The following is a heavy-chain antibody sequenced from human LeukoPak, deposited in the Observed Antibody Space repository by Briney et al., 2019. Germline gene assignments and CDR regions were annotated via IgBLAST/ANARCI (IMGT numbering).Heavy chain of an antibody. CDR3: ARGNSYAMGA. CDR2: IKQDGSEE. D-gene: IGHD3-16*01. V-gene: IGHV3-7*01. CDR1: GFTFTDYW. J-gene: IGHJ5*02. Sequence: GGSLRLSCAVSGFTFTDYWMTWVRQAPGKGLEWVATIKQDGSEEYYVDSVKGRLTISSDNAKNSLYLQTNSLRVEDTAVYFCARGNSYAMGAWGQGTLVTVSS.